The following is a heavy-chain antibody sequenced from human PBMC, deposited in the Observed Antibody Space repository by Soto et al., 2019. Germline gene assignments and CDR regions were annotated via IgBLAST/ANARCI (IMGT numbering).Heavy chain of an antibody. V-gene: IGHV4-59*01. CDR1: GGSISSYY. Sequence: SETLSLTCTVSGGSISSYYWSWIRQPPGKGLEWIGYIYYSGSTNYNPSLKSRVTISVDTSKNQFSLKLSSVTAADTAVYYCARDRRITGKGGVIYYYYGMDVWGQGTTVTVS. CDR3: ARDRRITGKGGVIYYYYGMDV. CDR2: IYYSGST. J-gene: IGHJ6*02. D-gene: IGHD1-20*01.